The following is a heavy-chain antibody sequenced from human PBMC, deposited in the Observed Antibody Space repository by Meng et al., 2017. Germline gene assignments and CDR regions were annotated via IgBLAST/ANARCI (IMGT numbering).Heavy chain of an antibody. J-gene: IGHJ6*02. CDR2: IIPIFGTA. D-gene: IGHD3-10*01. CDR3: ARGYGSGSYENPRYYYGMDV. CDR1: GGTFSSYA. Sequence: SVKVSCQASGGTFSSYAISWVRQAPGQGLEWMGGIIPIFGTANYAQKFQGRVTITADKSTSTAYMELSSLRSEDTAVYYCARGYGSGSYENPRYYYGMDVWGQGTTVTVSS. V-gene: IGHV1-69*06.